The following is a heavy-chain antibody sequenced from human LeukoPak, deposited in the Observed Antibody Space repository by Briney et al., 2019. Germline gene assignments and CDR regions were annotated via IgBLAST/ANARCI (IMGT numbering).Heavy chain of an antibody. CDR2: IYYSGST. D-gene: IGHD7-27*01. CDR3: ASSLLTGDREGLVDY. CDR1: GGSISSGDYY. Sequence: SETLSLTCAVSGGSISSGDYYWSWIRQPPGKGLEWIGYIYYSGSTYYNPSLKSRVTISVDTSKNQFSLKLSSVTAADTAVYYCASSLLTGDREGLVDYWGQGTLVTVSS. V-gene: IGHV4-30-4*01. J-gene: IGHJ4*02.